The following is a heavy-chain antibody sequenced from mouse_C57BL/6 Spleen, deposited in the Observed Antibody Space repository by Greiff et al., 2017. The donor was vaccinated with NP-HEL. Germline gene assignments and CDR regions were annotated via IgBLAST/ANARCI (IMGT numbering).Heavy chain of an antibody. J-gene: IGHJ2*01. V-gene: IGHV1-69*01. Sequence: QVQLQQPGAELVMPGASVKLSCKASGYTFTSYWMHWVKQRPGQGLEWIGEIDPSDSYTNYNQKFEGKSTLTVDKSSSTAYMQLSSLTSEDSAVYYCARYIHYYGSSPGYFDYWGQGTTLTVSS. CDR1: GYTFTSYW. CDR2: IDPSDSYT. CDR3: ARYIHYYGSSPGYFDY. D-gene: IGHD1-1*01.